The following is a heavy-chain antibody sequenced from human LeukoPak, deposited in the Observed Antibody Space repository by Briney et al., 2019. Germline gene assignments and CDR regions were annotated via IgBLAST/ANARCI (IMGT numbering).Heavy chain of an antibody. CDR3: ATESWIQGEDY. D-gene: IGHD5-18*01. J-gene: IGHJ4*02. CDR1: GDSISSYY. Sequence: SEILSLTCTVSGDSISSYYWSWIRQPPGKGLEWIGYIYYSGGTDYNPSLKSRVTISVDTSKNQFSLKLTSVTAADTAVYYCATESWIQGEDYWGQGTLVTVSS. CDR2: IYYSGGT. V-gene: IGHV4-59*08.